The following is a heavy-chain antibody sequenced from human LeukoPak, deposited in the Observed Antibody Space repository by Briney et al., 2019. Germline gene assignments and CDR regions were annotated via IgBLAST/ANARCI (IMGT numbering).Heavy chain of an antibody. J-gene: IGHJ4*02. CDR1: GDSINSLDL. CDR3: AGLVGRYSSGLYYYYFDY. V-gene: IGHV4-4*02. CDR2: SNLSGTT. D-gene: IGHD3-22*01. Sequence: SGTLSLTCTVSGDSINSLDLWSWVRQPPGKGLEGIGESNLSGTTHSNPSVKSRVTISIDKSKNQFFLNLSSVTAADTAVYYCAGLVGRYSSGLYYYYFDYWGQGTLVTVSS.